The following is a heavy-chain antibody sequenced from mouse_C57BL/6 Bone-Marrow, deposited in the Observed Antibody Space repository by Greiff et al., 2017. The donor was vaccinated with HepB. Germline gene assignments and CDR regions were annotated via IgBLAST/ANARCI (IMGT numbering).Heavy chain of an antibody. CDR2: ISDGGSYT. V-gene: IGHV5-4*01. Sequence: EVHLVESGGGLVKPGGSLKLSCAASGFTFSSYAMSWVRQTPEKRLEWVATISDGGSYTYYPDNVKGRFTISRDNAKNNLYLQMSNLKSEDTAMYYCARGITTAFDYWGQGTTLTVSS. J-gene: IGHJ2*01. D-gene: IGHD1-2*01. CDR3: ARGITTAFDY. CDR1: GFTFSSYA.